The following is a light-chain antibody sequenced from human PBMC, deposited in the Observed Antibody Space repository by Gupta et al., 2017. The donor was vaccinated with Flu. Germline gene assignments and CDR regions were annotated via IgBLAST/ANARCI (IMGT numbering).Light chain of an antibody. CDR1: SSDIGGYNF. CDR3: SSYTSSSTVV. V-gene: IGLV2-14*01. J-gene: IGLJ2*01. Sequence: QSALTQPASVSASPGQSITISCTGTSSDIGGYNFVSWYQQHPDKAPRLMFYEVSNRPSGVSDRFSGSKSGNTASLTISGLQTEDEADYYCSSYTSSSTVVFGGGTKLTVL. CDR2: EVS.